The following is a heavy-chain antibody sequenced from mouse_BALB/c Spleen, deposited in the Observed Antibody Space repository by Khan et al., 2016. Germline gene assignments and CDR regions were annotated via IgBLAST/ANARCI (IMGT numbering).Heavy chain of an antibody. CDR2: INPNNGGT. CDR1: GYTFTDYN. V-gene: IGHV1-18*01. J-gene: IGHJ4*01. D-gene: IGHD2-3*01. CDR3: ARFYDDYYGAMDY. Sequence: EVQLQESGPELVKPGASVMIPCKASGYTFTDYNMDWVKQSHGKSLEWIGDINPNNGGTVYNQRFKGKATLTVDKSSSTAYMELRSLTSEDTAVYYCARFYDDYYGAMDYWGQGTSVTVSS.